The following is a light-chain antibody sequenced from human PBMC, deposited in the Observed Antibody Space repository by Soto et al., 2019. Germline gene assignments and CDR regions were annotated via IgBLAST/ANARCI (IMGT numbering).Light chain of an antibody. J-gene: IGKJ5*01. CDR1: QSVSNNY. CDR3: QQRGNWPPIT. Sequence: EIVLTQSPGTLSLSPGERATLSCRASQSVSNNYLAWYQQKPGQAPRLLIYDASIRATDIPARFSGSGSGTDFTLTIDSLEPEDFAIYYCQQRGNWPPITFGQGTRLEI. CDR2: DAS. V-gene: IGKV3-11*01.